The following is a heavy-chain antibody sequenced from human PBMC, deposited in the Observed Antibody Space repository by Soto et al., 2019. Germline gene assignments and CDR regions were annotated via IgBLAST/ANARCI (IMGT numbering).Heavy chain of an antibody. CDR3: ASMGYHYGSGSYPLDY. CDR1: GGSISSYY. J-gene: IGHJ4*02. CDR2: IYNSGST. V-gene: IGHV4-59*08. D-gene: IGHD3-10*01. Sequence: QVQLQESGPGLVKPSETLSLTCTVSGGSISSYYWTWIRQPPGKGLEWIGFIYNSGSTHYNPSLRSRVTISVDTYKNQFSLKLRSVTAADTAVYYCASMGYHYGSGSYPLDYWGQGTLVTVSS.